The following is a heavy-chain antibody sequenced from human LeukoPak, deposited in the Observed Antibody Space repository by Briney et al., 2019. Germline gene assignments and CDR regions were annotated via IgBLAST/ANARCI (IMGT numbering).Heavy chain of an antibody. J-gene: IGHJ4*02. Sequence: PGGSLRLSCAASGFTFSSYAMSWVRQAPGKGLEWVSAISGSGGSTYYADSVKGRFTISRDNAKNSLYLQMNSLRAEDTAVYYCARDHPTETAIRGEPIDYWGQGTLVTVSS. V-gene: IGHV3-23*01. CDR2: ISGSGGST. CDR1: GFTFSSYA. D-gene: IGHD1-14*01. CDR3: ARDHPTETAIRGEPIDY.